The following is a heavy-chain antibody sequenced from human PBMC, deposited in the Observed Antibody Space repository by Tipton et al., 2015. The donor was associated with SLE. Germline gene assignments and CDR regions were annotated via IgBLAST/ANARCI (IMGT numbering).Heavy chain of an antibody. J-gene: IGHJ6*03. Sequence: TLSLTCIVSGDSISSSSHYWGWIRQPAGKGLEWIGSIYYRGRTTYNPSLKSRVTISLDTSKNQVSLRLTSVTAADTAIYYCARVGYSNYMDVWGKGTTVTVSS. V-gene: IGHV4-39*07. CDR3: ARVGYSNYMDV. D-gene: IGHD4-11*01. CDR1: GDSISSSSHY. CDR2: IYYRGRT.